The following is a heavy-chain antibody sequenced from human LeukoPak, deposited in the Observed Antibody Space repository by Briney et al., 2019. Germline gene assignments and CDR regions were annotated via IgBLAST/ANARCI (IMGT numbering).Heavy chain of an antibody. D-gene: IGHD3-9*01. J-gene: IGHJ4*02. CDR1: GLSFCGAG. CDR2: IGRKGESDAT. Sequence: RGSLRLSCAPPGLSFCGAGLHWGRPTSEKRLWWRGRIGRKGESDATRYAASLKGKFTISRVDSRNTAYLQVNSLKTEDTAVYYCAGDYNFLTGLNYWGQGPLVTVSS. V-gene: IGHV3-73*01. CDR3: AGDYNFLTGLNY.